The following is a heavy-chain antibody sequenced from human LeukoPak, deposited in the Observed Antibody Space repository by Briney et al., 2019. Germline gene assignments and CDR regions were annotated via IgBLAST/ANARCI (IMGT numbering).Heavy chain of an antibody. CDR2: INPSGGST. CDR1: GYTFTSYY. CDR3: ARDRRITIFGVVSNWFDP. J-gene: IGHJ5*02. V-gene: IGHV1-46*01. Sequence: ASVKVSCKASGYTFTSYYMHWVRQAPGQGLEWMGIINPSGGSTSYAQKFQGRVTMTRDMSTSTVYMELSSLRSEDTAVYYCARDRRITIFGVVSNWFDPWGQGTLVTAS. D-gene: IGHD3-3*01.